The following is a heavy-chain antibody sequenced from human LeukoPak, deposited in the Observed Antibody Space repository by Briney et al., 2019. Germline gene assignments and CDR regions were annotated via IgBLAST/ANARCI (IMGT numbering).Heavy chain of an antibody. V-gene: IGHV3-23*01. CDR3: ARDEDDSSSGRRYYYMDV. J-gene: IGHJ6*03. Sequence: GGSLRLSCAASGFTFSSYAMSWVRQAPGKGLEWVSAISGSGGSTYYADSVKGRFTISRDNSKNSLYLQMNSLRAEDTAVYYCARDEDDSSSGRRYYYMDVWGKGTTVTVSS. D-gene: IGHD3-22*01. CDR2: ISGSGGST. CDR1: GFTFSSYA.